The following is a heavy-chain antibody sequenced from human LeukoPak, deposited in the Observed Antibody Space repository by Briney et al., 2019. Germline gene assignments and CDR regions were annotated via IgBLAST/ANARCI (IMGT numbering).Heavy chain of an antibody. CDR1: GYSISSSYW. D-gene: IGHD6-13*01. V-gene: IGHV4-28*01. Sequence: SDTLSLTCGVSGYSISSSYWWGWIRQPPGKGLEWIGYIHYSGSAYYNPSLKSRVTMSVDTPKNHFSLKLNSVTAVDTAVYYCASRMYGSSGRYFHHRGQGTLVTVSS. CDR3: ASRMYGSSGRYFHH. CDR2: IHYSGSA. J-gene: IGHJ1*01.